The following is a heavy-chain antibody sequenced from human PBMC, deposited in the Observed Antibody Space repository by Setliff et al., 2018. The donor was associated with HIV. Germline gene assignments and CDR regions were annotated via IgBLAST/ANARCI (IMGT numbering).Heavy chain of an antibody. CDR3: AREVLLGDMSFPNN. CDR2: IDTNSGNP. J-gene: IGHJ4*02. D-gene: IGHD3-16*01. V-gene: IGHV7-4-1*02. Sequence: ASVKVSCKASGGTFSTYSMNWVRQAPGQGLEWMGWIDTNSGNPTYAEDFTGRFVLTVDSSVSTAYLQINDLEIEDTAIYFCAREVLLGDMSFPNNWGQGTLVTVSS. CDR1: GGTFSTYS.